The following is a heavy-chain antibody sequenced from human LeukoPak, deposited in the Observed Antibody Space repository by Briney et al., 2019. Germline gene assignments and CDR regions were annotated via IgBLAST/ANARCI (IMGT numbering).Heavy chain of an antibody. CDR3: ARGGITMVRGVIKPASYYGMDV. D-gene: IGHD3-10*01. J-gene: IGHJ6*02. CDR2: ISGSGGST. V-gene: IGHV3-23*01. CDR1: GFTFSSYA. Sequence: GGSLRLSCAASGFTFSSYAMSWVRQAPGKGLEWVSAISGSGGSTYYADSVKGRFTISRDNAKNSLYLQMNSLRAEDTAVYYCARGGITMVRGVIKPASYYGMDVWGQGTTVTVSS.